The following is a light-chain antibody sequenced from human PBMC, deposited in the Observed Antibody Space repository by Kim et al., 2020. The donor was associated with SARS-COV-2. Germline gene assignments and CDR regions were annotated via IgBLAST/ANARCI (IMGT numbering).Light chain of an antibody. CDR3: QQYNNWPYT. J-gene: IGKJ2*01. CDR2: VAS. V-gene: IGKV3-15*01. CDR1: QRVSGT. Sequence: VSPGEGAPPSGRAGQRVSGTLAWYQQKPGQAPRPLIYVASTRATGIPARLSGSGSGTEFTLTISSLQSEDFAVYYCQQYNNWPYTFGQGTKLEI.